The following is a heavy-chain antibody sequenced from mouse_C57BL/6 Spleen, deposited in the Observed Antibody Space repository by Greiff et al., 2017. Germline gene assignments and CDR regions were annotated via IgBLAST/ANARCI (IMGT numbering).Heavy chain of an antibody. V-gene: IGHV1-80*01. CDR2: IYPGDGDT. Sequence: QVQLQQSGAELVKPGASVKISCKASGYAFSSYWMHWVKQRPGKGLEWIGQIYPGDGDTNYNGKFKGKATMTADKSSSTAYMQLSSLTSEDSAVYCCGRRGDYGDFDYWGQGTTLTVSS. J-gene: IGHJ2*01. D-gene: IGHD1-1*02. CDR3: GRRGDYGDFDY. CDR1: GYAFSSYW.